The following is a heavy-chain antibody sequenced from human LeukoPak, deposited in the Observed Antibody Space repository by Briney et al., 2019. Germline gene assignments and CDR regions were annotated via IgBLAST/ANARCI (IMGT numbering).Heavy chain of an antibody. D-gene: IGHD2-15*01. CDR2: ISSNGGST. J-gene: IGHJ4*02. Sequence: GGSLRLSCAASGFTFSSYAMHWVRQAPGKGRGYVSAISSNGGSTYYANSVKGRFTISRDNSKNTLYLQMGSLRAEDMAVYYCARPLGYCSGGSCLGLDYWGQGTLVTVSS. CDR1: GFTFSSYA. CDR3: ARPLGYCSGGSCLGLDY. V-gene: IGHV3-64*01.